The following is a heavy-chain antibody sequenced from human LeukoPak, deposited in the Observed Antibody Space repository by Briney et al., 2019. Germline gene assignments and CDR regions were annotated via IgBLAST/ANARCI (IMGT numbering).Heavy chain of an antibody. D-gene: IGHD2-15*01. V-gene: IGHV4-31*03. CDR3: ARQGYSRGYFSLDY. CDR2: IYYSGST. Sequence: SSETLSLTCTVSGGSISSGGYYWNWIRQHPGKGLEWMGYIYYSGSTFYNPSLKSRVTISVGSSKNQFSLQLSSVTAADTAVYYCARQGYSRGYFSLDYWGQGTLVTVSS. CDR1: GGSISSGGYY. J-gene: IGHJ4*02.